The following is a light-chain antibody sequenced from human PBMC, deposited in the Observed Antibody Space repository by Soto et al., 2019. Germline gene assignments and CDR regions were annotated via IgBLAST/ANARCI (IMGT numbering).Light chain of an antibody. Sequence: QSVLTQPASVSGSPGQSITISCTGTSSDVGGNKYVSWYQQYPGKVPKLLINKVTNRPSGVSYRFSGSKSGNTASLTISALLAEDEADYFCASSTSGSLYVFGNGTKVTVL. CDR1: SSDVGGNKY. CDR2: KVT. J-gene: IGLJ1*01. CDR3: ASSTSGSLYV. V-gene: IGLV2-14*01.